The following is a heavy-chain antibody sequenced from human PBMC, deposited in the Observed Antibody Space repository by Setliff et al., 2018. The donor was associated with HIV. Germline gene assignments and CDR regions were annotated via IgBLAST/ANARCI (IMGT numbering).Heavy chain of an antibody. CDR2: IYSTGSR. D-gene: IGHD4-17*01. CDR3: ARVQMAYAAFDV. CDR1: GGSISTYY. J-gene: IGHJ3*01. V-gene: IGHV4-59*01. Sequence: SETLSLTCTVSGGSISTYYWSWIRQPPVKGMEWIGSIYSTGSRDNNPSLKSRVTLSVDTSKHQFSLKLSAVTAADTAVYYCARVQMAYAAFDVWGQGTMVTVSS.